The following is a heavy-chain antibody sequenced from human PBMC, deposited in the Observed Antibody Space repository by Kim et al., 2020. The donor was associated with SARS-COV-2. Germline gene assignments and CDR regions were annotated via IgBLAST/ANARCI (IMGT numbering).Heavy chain of an antibody. D-gene: IGHD6-13*01. CDR1: GGSISSSSYY. CDR3: AKHRSSSWNPDYYYGMDV. V-gene: IGHV4-39*01. J-gene: IGHJ6*02. CDR2: IYSSGST. Sequence: SETLSLTCTVSGGSISSSSYYWGWIRQPPGKGLEWIGSIYSSGSTYYNPSLKSRVFISVDTSKNQFSLKLSSMTAADTAVYYCAKHRSSSWNPDYYYGMDVCAQGTTVPAS.